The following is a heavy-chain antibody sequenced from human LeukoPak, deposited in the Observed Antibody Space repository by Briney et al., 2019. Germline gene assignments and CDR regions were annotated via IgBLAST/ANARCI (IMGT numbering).Heavy chain of an antibody. Sequence: QPGRSLRLSCTASGFIFGDFSMNWVRQAPGKGLEWVSYISSNRYASFYTDSVKGRFTISRDTAHNLLYLYMNSLRDEDTAVYYCARGADSNNWYADRPFDLWGQGTLVIVSS. CDR3: ARGADSNNWYADRPFDL. V-gene: IGHV3-48*02. J-gene: IGHJ3*01. D-gene: IGHD6-13*01. CDR2: ISSNRYAS. CDR1: GFIFGDFS.